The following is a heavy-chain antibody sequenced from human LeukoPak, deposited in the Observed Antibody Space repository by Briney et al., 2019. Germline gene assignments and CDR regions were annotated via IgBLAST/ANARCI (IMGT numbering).Heavy chain of an antibody. J-gene: IGHJ5*02. CDR3: AKDQSPKYGDYADRWFDP. CDR2: ISGSGGST. D-gene: IGHD4-17*01. Sequence: QPGGSLRLSCAASGFTFSSYAMSWVRQAPGKGLEGVSAISGSGGSTYYADSVKGRFTISRDNSKDTLYLQMNSLRAEDTAVYYCAKDQSPKYGDYADRWFDPWGQGTLVTVSS. CDR1: GFTFSSYA. V-gene: IGHV3-23*01.